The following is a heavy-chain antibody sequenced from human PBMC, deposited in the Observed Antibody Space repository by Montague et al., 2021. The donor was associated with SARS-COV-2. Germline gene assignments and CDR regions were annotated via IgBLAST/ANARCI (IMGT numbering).Heavy chain of an antibody. Sequence: SLRLSCAASGFTFSSYAMSWVRQAPGKGLEWVSTISISDGNTYYADSVKGRFTISRDNSKNTLYLQMNSLRAEDTAVYYCAKDWQLVGDDAFDIWGQGTMVTVSS. CDR1: GFTFSSYA. CDR3: AKDWQLVGDDAFDI. D-gene: IGHD6-13*01. V-gene: IGHV3-23*01. J-gene: IGHJ3*02. CDR2: ISISDGNT.